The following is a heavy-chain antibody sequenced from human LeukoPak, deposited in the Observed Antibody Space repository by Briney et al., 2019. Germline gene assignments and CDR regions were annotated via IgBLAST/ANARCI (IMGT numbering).Heavy chain of an antibody. CDR1: GGSFSGYY. Sequence: SETLSLTCAVYGGSFSGYYWSWIRQPPGKGLEWIGEINHSGSTNYNPSLKSRVTISVDTSKNQFSLKLSPVTAADTAVYYCARGRSNCSGGSCYYLTYNWFDPWGQGTLVTVSS. CDR2: INHSGST. D-gene: IGHD2-15*01. J-gene: IGHJ5*02. CDR3: ARGRSNCSGGSCYYLTYNWFDP. V-gene: IGHV4-34*01.